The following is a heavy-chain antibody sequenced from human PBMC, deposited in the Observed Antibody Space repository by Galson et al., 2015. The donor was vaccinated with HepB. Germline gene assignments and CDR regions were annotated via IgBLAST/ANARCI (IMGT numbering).Heavy chain of an antibody. V-gene: IGHV1-3*01. CDR2: INAGNGNT. J-gene: IGHJ3*02. D-gene: IGHD3-22*01. Sequence: SVKVSCKASGYTFTSYAMHWVRQAPGQRLEWMGWINAGNGNTKYSQKFQGRVTITRDTSASTAYMELSSLRSEDTAVYYCARDIRPITMIVVRDAFDIWGQGTKVTVSS. CDR1: GYTFTSYA. CDR3: ARDIRPITMIVVRDAFDI.